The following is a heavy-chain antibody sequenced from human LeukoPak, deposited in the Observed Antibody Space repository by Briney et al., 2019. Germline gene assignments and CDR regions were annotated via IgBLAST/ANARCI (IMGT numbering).Heavy chain of an antibody. CDR2: ISSSSRTI. J-gene: IGHJ3*02. CDR1: GFTFSRCR. CDR3: ARGLVGATRTVSAFDI. Sequence: GGSLRLSCAASGFTFSRCRMNWVRQAPGKGLEWVSYISSSSRTIHYADSVKGRFTISRDNAKNSLYLQMNSLRAEDTAVYYCARGLVGATRTVSAFDIWGQGTMVTVSS. V-gene: IGHV3-48*01. D-gene: IGHD1-26*01.